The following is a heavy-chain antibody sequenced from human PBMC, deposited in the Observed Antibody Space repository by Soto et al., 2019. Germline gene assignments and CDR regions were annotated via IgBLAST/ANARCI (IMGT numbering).Heavy chain of an antibody. J-gene: IGHJ4*02. CDR2: ISYDGGNK. V-gene: IGHV3-30*18. D-gene: IGHD3-22*01. CDR3: AKDTYYYDSRGYYVFDY. Sequence: GGSLRLSCADSRFTFSNYGMHWVRQAPGKGLEWVAAISYDGGNKFYADSVEGRFTISRDNSKSTVYLQMNSLRAEDTAIYYCAKDTYYYDSRGYYVFDYWGQGA. CDR1: RFTFSNYG.